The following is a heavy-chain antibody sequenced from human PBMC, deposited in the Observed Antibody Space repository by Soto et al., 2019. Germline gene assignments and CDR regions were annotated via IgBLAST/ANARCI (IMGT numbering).Heavy chain of an antibody. J-gene: IGHJ3*01. CDR2: IYHSGNT. CDR3: DSTVAADDALDL. D-gene: IGHD2-15*01. Sequence: PSETLSLTCAVSGGSISSGGYSWTWIRQPPGKGLEWIGYIYHSGNTYYNPSLKSRVTISGDRSKNQFTLNLSSVTAAATAVYSCDSTVAADDALDLWGQGTMVTVSS. CDR1: GGSISSGGYS. V-gene: IGHV4-30-2*01.